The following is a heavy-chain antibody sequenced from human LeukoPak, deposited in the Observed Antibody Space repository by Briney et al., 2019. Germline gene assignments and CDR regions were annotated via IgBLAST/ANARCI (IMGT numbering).Heavy chain of an antibody. J-gene: IGHJ6*02. CDR3: ARTSITTMGYYYYGMDV. Sequence: GGSLRLSCAASGFTFSNYAMIWVRQAPGKGLEYVSAISSNGGSTDYANSVKGRFTISRDNSKNTLDLQMGSLRVEDMALYYCARTSITTMGYYYYGMDVWGQGTTVTVS. CDR1: GFTFSNYA. D-gene: IGHD1-1*01. V-gene: IGHV3-64*01. CDR2: ISSNGGST.